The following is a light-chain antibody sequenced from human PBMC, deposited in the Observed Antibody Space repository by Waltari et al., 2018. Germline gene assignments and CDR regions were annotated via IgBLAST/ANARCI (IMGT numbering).Light chain of an antibody. Sequence: QTALTQPPSMSGSPGQSVTISCTGTSRDIGGYNPVPWYQQHPGKAPKLIIYEVSQRPSGVSDRFSGSKSGNTASLTISGLQVEDEADYYCSSYAGSNTLLFGGGTRLTVL. V-gene: IGLV2-8*01. CDR3: SSYAGSNTLL. CDR1: SRDIGGYNP. J-gene: IGLJ2*01. CDR2: EVS.